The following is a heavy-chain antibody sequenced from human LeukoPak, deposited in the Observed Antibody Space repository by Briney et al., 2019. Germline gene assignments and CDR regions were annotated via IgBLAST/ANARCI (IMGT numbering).Heavy chain of an antibody. Sequence: PGGSLGLSCAASGFTISSNYMSWVRQAPGKGLEWLPVIYSGGSTYYADSVKGRFTISRDNSKNTLYLQMNSLRAEDTAVYYCTTKRGYSYGYADWGQGTLVTVSS. CDR1: GFTISSNY. D-gene: IGHD5-18*01. CDR2: IYSGGST. J-gene: IGHJ4*02. CDR3: TTKRGYSYGYAD. V-gene: IGHV3-66*01.